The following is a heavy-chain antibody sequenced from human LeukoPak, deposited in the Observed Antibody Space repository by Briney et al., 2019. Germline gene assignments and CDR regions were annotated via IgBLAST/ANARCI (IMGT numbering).Heavy chain of an antibody. J-gene: IGHJ4*02. D-gene: IGHD3-22*01. CDR2: ISYSGST. V-gene: IGHV4-59*01. CDR1: GGSISSYF. CDR3: AREVKDYYHDSSGYFNY. Sequence: SETLSLTCTVSGGSISSYFWSWIRQPPGKGLEWIGYISYSGSTNYNPSLKSRVTISVDTSKNQFSLKLRSVTAADTAVYYCAREVKDYYHDSSGYFNYWGQGTLVTVSS.